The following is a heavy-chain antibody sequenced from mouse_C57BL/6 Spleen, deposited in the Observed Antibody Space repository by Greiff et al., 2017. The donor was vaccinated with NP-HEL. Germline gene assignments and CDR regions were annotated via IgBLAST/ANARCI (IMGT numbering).Heavy chain of an antibody. CDR2: IYPGSGST. CDR3: ARELRLRRGYFDD. D-gene: IGHD3-2*02. CDR1: GYTFTSYW. V-gene: IGHV1-55*01. Sequence: VQLQQPGAELVKPGASVKMSCKASGYTFTSYWITWVKQRPGQGLEWIGDIYPGSGSTNYNEKFKSKATLTVDTSSSTAYMQLSSLTSEDAAVYYCARELRLRRGYFDDWGQGTTLTVSS. J-gene: IGHJ2*01.